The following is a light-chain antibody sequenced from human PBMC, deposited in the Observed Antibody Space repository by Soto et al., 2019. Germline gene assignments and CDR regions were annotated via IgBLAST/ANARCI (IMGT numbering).Light chain of an antibody. CDR3: QQYNNWPRT. CDR2: GAS. CDR1: QSLNTN. J-gene: IGKJ1*01. Sequence: EVVLTQSPATLSVSPGERATLSCRASQSLNTNLAWYQQKPGQAPRLLIYGASTRATGIPARFSGSGSGTEFTLTISSLQSEDFAVYYWQQYNNWPRTFGQGTKVEIK. V-gene: IGKV3-15*01.